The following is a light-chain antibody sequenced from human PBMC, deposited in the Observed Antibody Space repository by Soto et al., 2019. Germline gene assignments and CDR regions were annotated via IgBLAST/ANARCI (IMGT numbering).Light chain of an antibody. CDR3: QHYNFWPHS. V-gene: IGKV3-15*01. J-gene: IGKJ2*01. CDR2: RAS. CDR1: QSVRDN. Sequence: TQSPGALAVSPGEVATLSCRASQSVRDNLAWYQQKPGQAPRLLIYRASIRATGVPARFSGSGSGTEFTLTISGLQSEDVSIYFCQHYNFWPHSFGQGTKV.